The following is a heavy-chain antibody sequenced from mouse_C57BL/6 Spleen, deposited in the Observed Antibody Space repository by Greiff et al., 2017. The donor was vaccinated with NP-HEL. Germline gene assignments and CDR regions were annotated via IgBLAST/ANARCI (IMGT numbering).Heavy chain of an antibody. CDR2: IDPEDGDT. D-gene: IGHD1-1*01. CDR3: TTRATVVPFAY. CDR1: GFNIKDYY. Sequence: VQLQQSGAELVRPGASVKLSCTASGFNIKDYYMHWVKQRPEQGLEWIGRIDPEDGDTEYAPKFQGKATMTADTSSNTAYLQLSSLTSEDTAVYYCTTRATVVPFAYWGQGTLVTVSA. V-gene: IGHV14-1*01. J-gene: IGHJ3*01.